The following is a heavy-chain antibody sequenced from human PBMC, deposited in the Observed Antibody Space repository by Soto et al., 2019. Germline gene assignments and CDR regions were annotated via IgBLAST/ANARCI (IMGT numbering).Heavy chain of an antibody. CDR1: GFSVSSSH. D-gene: IGHD3-10*01. V-gene: IGHV3-53*01. Sequence: EVQLVDSGGGLIQPGGSLRLSCAASGFSVSSSHMIWVRQAPGKGLEWVSVIYSGGATYYAVSEKGRFTISRDRSKNTVYLQMDGLRTEDTAVYHCAKLGPYGSESYSFRYNWIDPWGQGTLVTVSS. J-gene: IGHJ5*02. CDR2: IYSGGAT. CDR3: AKLGPYGSESYSFRYNWIDP.